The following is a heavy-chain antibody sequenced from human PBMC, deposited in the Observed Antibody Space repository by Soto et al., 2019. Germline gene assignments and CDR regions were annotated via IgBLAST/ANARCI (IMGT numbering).Heavy chain of an antibody. V-gene: IGHV4-59*12. CDR3: ARTRGRGQWRDFYFDF. CDR1: GGPIAPFY. J-gene: IGHJ4*02. D-gene: IGHD6-19*01. Sequence: QVQLQQSGPGLVKPSETLSLTCTVSGGPIAPFYWTWIRQSPGKGLESIGYVYYNGSTNYNPALTGRVTISLDTSKSQFSLRRSSVTAADTAVYYCARTRGRGQWRDFYFDFWGQGSLVTVSS. CDR2: VYYNGST.